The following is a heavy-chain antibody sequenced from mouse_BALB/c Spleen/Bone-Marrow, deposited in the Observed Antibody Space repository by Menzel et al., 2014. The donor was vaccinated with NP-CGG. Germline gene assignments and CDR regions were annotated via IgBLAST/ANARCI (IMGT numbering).Heavy chain of an antibody. D-gene: IGHD1-1*01. CDR2: ILPGSGST. CDR1: GYTFSSYW. CDR3: AREDGLWYFDV. J-gene: IGHJ1*01. Sequence: VKLVESGAELMKPGPSVKISCKATGYTFSSYWIEWVKQRPGHGLEWIGEILPGSGSTNYNEKFKGKATFTADTSSNTAYMQLSSLTSEDSAVYYCAREDGLWYFDVWGAGTTVTVSS. V-gene: IGHV1-9*01.